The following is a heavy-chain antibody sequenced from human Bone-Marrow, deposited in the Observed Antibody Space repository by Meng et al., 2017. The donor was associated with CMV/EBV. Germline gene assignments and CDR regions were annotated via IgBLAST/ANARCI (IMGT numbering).Heavy chain of an antibody. CDR2: ISGSGSST. Sequence: SGFTFSDYYMSWIRQAPGKGLEWVSYISGSGSSTNYADSVKGRFTISRDNAKNSLFLQMNSLRAEDTAVYYCARWGYCGGGSCYALDYWGQGTLVTVSS. V-gene: IGHV3-11*06. D-gene: IGHD2-15*01. J-gene: IGHJ4*02. CDR1: GFTFSDYY. CDR3: ARWGYCGGGSCYALDY.